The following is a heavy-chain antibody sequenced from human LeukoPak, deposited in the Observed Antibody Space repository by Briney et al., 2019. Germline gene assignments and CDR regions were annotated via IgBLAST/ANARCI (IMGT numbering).Heavy chain of an antibody. V-gene: IGHV1-2*02. CDR1: GYTFTGYY. CDR2: INPNSGGT. J-gene: IGHJ3*02. Sequence: ASVKVSCKASGYTFTGYYMHWVRPAPGQGLEWMGWINPNSGGTNYAQKFQGRVTMTRDTSISTAYMELSRLRSDDTAVYYCARLKRRLSELGAFDIWGQGTMVTVSS. CDR3: ARLKRRLSELGAFDI. D-gene: IGHD3-16*02.